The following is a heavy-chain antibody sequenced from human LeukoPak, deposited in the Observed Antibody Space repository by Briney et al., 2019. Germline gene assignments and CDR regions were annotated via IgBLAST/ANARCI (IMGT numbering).Heavy chain of an antibody. D-gene: IGHD3-22*01. V-gene: IGHV3-30*18. CDR2: ISHDGSNK. Sequence: PGGSLRLSCAASGFTFSSYGMHWVRQAPGKGLEWVAVISHDGSNKYYADSVKGRFTISRDNSKNTLYLQMNSLRAEDTAVYYCAKDRSYDSSGYPDYWGQGTLVTVSS. CDR1: GFTFSSYG. J-gene: IGHJ4*02. CDR3: AKDRSYDSSGYPDY.